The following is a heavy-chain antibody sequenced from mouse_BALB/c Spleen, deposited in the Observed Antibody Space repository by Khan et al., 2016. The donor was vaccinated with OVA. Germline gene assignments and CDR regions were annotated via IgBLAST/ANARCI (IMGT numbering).Heavy chain of an antibody. CDR2: VNPKNGVT. Sequence: LQLVKPGASLEISCKTLGYSCTDNTLHCVKLSNGKILEWIGVVNPKNGVTSYNQKFKGKVTLTVDKSSSTAYMEFRSLTSEDSAVYYCARDARRYWGQGTTVTVSS. CDR1: GYSCTDNT. J-gene: IGHJ4*01. V-gene: IGHV1-18*01. CDR3: ARDARRY.